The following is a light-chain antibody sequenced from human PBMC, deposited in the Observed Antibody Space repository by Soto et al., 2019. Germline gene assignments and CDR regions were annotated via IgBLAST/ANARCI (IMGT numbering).Light chain of an antibody. CDR2: DAS. CDR1: QSISSS. CDR3: QQYNSYPFT. Sequence: DIQMTQSPSTLSASVGDRVTITCRASQSISSSLAWYQQKPGKAPKLLIYDASSLESGVPSRFSGSGSGTDFTLTISSLQPEDFAAYYCQQYNSYPFTFGPRTKVDIK. V-gene: IGKV1-5*01. J-gene: IGKJ3*01.